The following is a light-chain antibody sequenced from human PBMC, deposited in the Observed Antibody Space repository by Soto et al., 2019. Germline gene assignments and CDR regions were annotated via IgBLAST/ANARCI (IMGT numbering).Light chain of an antibody. CDR2: GAF. J-gene: IGKJ4*02. Sequence: EIVLTQSPATLSLSPGERATLSCRASPSVTNFLAWYQQKPGQAPRLLIYGAFNRATGIPARFSGSGSGTEFTLTSSILPSEDCAVYYCQQYNNWPTFGEGTKLDIK. V-gene: IGKV3D-15*03. CDR3: QQYNNWPT. CDR1: PSVTNF.